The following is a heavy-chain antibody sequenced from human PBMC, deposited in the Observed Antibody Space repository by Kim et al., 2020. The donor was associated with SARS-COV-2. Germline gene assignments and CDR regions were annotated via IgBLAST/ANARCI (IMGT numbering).Heavy chain of an antibody. CDR2: VNPYSGNT. V-gene: IGHV1-8*01. CDR1: GYTFTNYD. CDR3: TTIFGVTIRSDGLDDF. Sequence: ASVKVSCKAAGYTFTNYDINWVRQATGQGLEWMGWVNPYSGNTGYAQKFQGRVTMTRDTSINTAYMELHSLRSEDTARGRFTTIFGVTIRSDGLDDFWGQ. J-gene: IGHJ4*02. D-gene: IGHD3-3*01.